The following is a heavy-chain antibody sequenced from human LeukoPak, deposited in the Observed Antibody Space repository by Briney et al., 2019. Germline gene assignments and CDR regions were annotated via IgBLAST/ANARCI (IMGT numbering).Heavy chain of an antibody. Sequence: SETLSLTCAVYGGSFSGYYWSWIRQPPGKGLEWIGEINHSGSTNYNPSLKSRVTISVDTSKNQFSLKLSSVTAADTAVYYCASLDSGSLAFDYWGQGTLVTVSS. J-gene: IGHJ4*02. CDR3: ASLDSGSLAFDY. V-gene: IGHV4-34*01. CDR2: INHSGST. D-gene: IGHD6-13*01. CDR1: GGSFSGYY.